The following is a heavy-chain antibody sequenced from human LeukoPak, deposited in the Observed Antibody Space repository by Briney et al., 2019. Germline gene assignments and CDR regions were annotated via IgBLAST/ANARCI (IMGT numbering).Heavy chain of an antibody. CDR1: GFTFSSYA. CDR2: ISGSGGST. J-gene: IGHJ4*02. Sequence: PGGSLRLSCAASGFTFSSYAMSWVRQAPGKGLEWVSAISGSGGSTYYADSVKGRFTISRDNSKNTLYLQMNSLRAEDTAIYYCAKDVCSSTSCPPDYWGQGTLVTVSS. D-gene: IGHD2-2*01. V-gene: IGHV3-23*01. CDR3: AKDVCSSTSCPPDY.